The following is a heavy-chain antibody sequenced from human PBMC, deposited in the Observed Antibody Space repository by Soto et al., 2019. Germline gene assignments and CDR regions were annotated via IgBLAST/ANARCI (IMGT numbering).Heavy chain of an antibody. D-gene: IGHD3-10*01. Sequence: QVQLVQSGNEVKKPGASVKVSCKASGYTFSSYVVSWVRQAPGQGLEWMGWISSYNGNTNYVEQFQGRLTLTTDTSTSTAYMEMRSLTSDDTAVYYCARDTCSHYYGSGTYYASDIWGQGTLVAVSS. V-gene: IGHV1-18*01. CDR1: GYTFSSYV. CDR3: ARDTCSHYYGSGTYYASDI. J-gene: IGHJ4*02. CDR2: ISSYNGNT.